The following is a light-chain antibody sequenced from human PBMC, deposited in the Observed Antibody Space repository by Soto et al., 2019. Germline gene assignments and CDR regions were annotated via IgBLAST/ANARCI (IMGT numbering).Light chain of an antibody. CDR1: SSDVGSYNL. J-gene: IGLJ2*01. CDR3: SSYAGTKTLV. Sequence: QSALTQPASVSGSPGQSITISCTGTSSDVGSYNLVSWFQQHPGKAPKLMIYEGNKRPSGVFNRFSGSKSGNTASLTVSGLQAEDEAHYYCSSYAGTKTLVFGGGTKLTVL. CDR2: EGN. V-gene: IGLV2-14*02.